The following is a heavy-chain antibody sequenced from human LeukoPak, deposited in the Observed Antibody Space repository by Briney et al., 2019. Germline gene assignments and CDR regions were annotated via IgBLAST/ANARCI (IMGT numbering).Heavy chain of an antibody. J-gene: IGHJ4*02. CDR3: ARDRLETLDY. CDR2: ISYDGSNK. D-gene: IGHD1-1*01. CDR1: GFTLSSYP. Sequence: GGSLRLSCAASGFTLSSYPVHWVRQAPGKGLEWVAVISYDGSNKYYADSVKGRFTNSRDNSKNTLYLQMNSLRAEDTAVYYCARDRLETLDYWGQGTLVTVSS. V-gene: IGHV3-30*04.